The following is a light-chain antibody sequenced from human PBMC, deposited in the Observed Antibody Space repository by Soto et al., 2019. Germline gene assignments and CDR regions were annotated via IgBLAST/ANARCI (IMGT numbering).Light chain of an antibody. Sequence: DIQMTQSPSSLSASVGDRVTITCRASQGISNFLAWYQQRPGKVPKLLIYAASTLQSGVPSRFSGSGSGTDFTLTISSLQPEYVATYFCQKFNSAPWTFGQGTKVEIK. V-gene: IGKV1-27*01. J-gene: IGKJ1*01. CDR3: QKFNSAPWT. CDR1: QGISNF. CDR2: AAS.